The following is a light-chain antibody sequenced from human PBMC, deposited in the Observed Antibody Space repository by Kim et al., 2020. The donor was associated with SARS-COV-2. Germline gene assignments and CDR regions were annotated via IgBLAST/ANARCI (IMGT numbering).Light chain of an antibody. CDR1: SLRSYY. CDR3: SSRDTTGDHVV. V-gene: IGLV3-19*01. Sequence: SELTQDPAVSVALGQTVRLTCQGDSLRSYYATWYQQRPGQAPTLVLYGKYDRPSGIPDRFSGSASGNTASLTITGAQAEDEGDYYCSSRDTTGDHVVFGGGTKLTVL. CDR2: GKY. J-gene: IGLJ3*02.